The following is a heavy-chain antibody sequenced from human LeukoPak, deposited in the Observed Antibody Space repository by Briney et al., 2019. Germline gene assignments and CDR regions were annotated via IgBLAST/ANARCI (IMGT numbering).Heavy chain of an antibody. Sequence: PGGSLRLSCAASGFTFDDYAMHWVRQAPGKDLEWVSGISWNSGSIGYADSVKGRFTISRDNSKNTLYLQMNSLRAEDTAVYYCAKDPKSWGQGTLVTVSS. V-gene: IGHV3-9*01. J-gene: IGHJ4*02. CDR3: AKDPKS. CDR1: GFTFDDYA. CDR2: ISWNSGSI.